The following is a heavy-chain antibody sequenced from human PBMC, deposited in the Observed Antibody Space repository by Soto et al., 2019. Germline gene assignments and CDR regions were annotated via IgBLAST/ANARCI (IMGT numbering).Heavy chain of an antibody. CDR3: ARGPRGYSYGLALHSWQYFDY. Sequence: GGSLRLSCAASGFTFSSYAMHWVRQAPGKGLEWVAVISYDGSNKYYADSVKGRFTISRDNSKSTLYLQMNSLRAEDTAVYYCARGPRGYSYGLALHSWQYFDYWG. D-gene: IGHD5-18*01. CDR2: ISYDGSNK. V-gene: IGHV3-30-3*01. CDR1: GFTFSSYA. J-gene: IGHJ4*01.